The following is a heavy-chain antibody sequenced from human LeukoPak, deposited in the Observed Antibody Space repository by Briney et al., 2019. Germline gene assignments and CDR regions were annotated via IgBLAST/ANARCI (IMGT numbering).Heavy chain of an antibody. V-gene: IGHV4-4*07. CDR1: GGSLSSYY. CDR3: ARRPYWYFDL. D-gene: IGHD6-6*01. Sequence: SETLSLTCTVSGGSLSSYYWSWIRPPAGKGVEWIGHISPSGNTNYNPSLKSRVTMSVDTSKTHFSLKRSSVTAADTAVYYCARRPYWYFDLWGRGTLVTVSS. J-gene: IGHJ2*01. CDR2: ISPSGNT.